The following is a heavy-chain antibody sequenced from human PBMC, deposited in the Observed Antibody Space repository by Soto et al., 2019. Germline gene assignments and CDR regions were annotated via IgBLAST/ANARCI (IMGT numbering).Heavy chain of an antibody. D-gene: IGHD2-21*02. Sequence: QITLKESGPPLVKPTQTLTLTCTFSAFSLSTGGVGVGWIRQPPGKALEWLALIYWDDDKRYSPSLRSRLNHTNDTTKYQVFLTMTNMDPVDTATYYCIQSRCGGDCLQSYASYYYYGMDVWGQGTTVTVSS. CDR1: AFSLSTGGVG. J-gene: IGHJ6*02. V-gene: IGHV2-5*02. CDR2: IYWDDDK. CDR3: IQSRCGGDCLQSYASYYYYGMDV.